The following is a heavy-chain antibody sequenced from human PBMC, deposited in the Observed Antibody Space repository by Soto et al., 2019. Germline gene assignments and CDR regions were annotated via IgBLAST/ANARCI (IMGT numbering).Heavy chain of an antibody. J-gene: IGHJ3*02. Sequence: GGSLRLSCAASGFTFSSYSMNWVRQAPGKGLEWVSSISSSSSYIYYADSVKGRFTISRDNAKNSLYLQMNSLRAEDTAVYYCASFGDYYDSSDLHIHDAFDIWGQGTMVTVSS. CDR2: ISSSSSYI. V-gene: IGHV3-21*01. CDR1: GFTFSSYS. D-gene: IGHD3-22*01. CDR3: ASFGDYYDSSDLHIHDAFDI.